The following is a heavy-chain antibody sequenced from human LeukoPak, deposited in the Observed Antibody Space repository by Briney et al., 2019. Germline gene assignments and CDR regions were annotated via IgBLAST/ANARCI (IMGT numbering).Heavy chain of an antibody. Sequence: PSETLSLTCTVSGGSISSSSHYWGWIRQPPGKGLEWIGSIYYSGDTYYNPSLKSRLTISVDTSKTQFSLKLSSVTAADMAVYYCARHSKGNWFDPWGQGTLVTVSS. D-gene: IGHD2-2*01. CDR2: IYYSGDT. CDR3: ARHSKGNWFDP. CDR1: GGSISSSSHY. J-gene: IGHJ5*02. V-gene: IGHV4-39*01.